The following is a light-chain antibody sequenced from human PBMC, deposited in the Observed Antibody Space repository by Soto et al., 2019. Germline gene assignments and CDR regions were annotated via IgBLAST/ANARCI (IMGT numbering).Light chain of an antibody. V-gene: IGLV2-11*01. Sequence: QSVLTQPRSVSGSPGQSVTISCTGTSSVVGNYIYVSWYQQHPGKAPKLMIYDVSKWPSGVPDRFSGSKSGNTASLTISGLQAEDEADYYCCSYVGSYSLVFGGGTKVTVL. J-gene: IGLJ2*01. CDR1: SSVVGNYIY. CDR3: CSYVGSYSLV. CDR2: DVS.